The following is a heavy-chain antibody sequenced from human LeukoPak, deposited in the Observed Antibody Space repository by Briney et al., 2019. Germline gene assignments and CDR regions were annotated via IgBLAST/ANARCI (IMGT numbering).Heavy chain of an antibody. CDR2: IQYDGNNK. Sequence: GGSLRLSCAASGFTFSFNGMHWVRQAPGKGLEWVALIQYDGNNKYYTDSVKGRFTISRDSTKNSLYLQINSLRAEDTAVYYCARAASHYYFDSWGQGTLVPVSS. J-gene: IGHJ4*02. CDR1: GFTFSFNG. CDR3: ARAASHYYFDS. D-gene: IGHD6-6*01. V-gene: IGHV3-30*02.